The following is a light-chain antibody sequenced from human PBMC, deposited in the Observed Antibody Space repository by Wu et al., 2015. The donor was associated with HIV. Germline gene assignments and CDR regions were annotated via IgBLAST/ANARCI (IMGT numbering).Light chain of an antibody. J-gene: IGKJ4*01. Sequence: EIVMTQSPATLSVSPGERATLSCRASQSIYDKLAWYQQERGQAPRLLIYGASIRATGVPARFSGSGSGTEFTLTISSPQSEDFAVYYCQQYYKWPPLTFGGGTRVEIK. CDR1: QSIYDK. CDR3: QQYYKWPPLT. V-gene: IGKV3-15*01. CDR2: GAS.